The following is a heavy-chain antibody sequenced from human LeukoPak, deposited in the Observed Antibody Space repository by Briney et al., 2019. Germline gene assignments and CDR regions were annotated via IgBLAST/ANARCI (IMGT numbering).Heavy chain of an antibody. D-gene: IGHD6-19*01. CDR3: AKAGYSSGRKYGMDV. CDR2: ISGSGGST. CDR1: GFTFSSYA. Sequence: AGGSLRLSCAASGFTFSSYAMSWVRQAPGKGLEWVSAISGSGGSTYYADSVKGRLTISRDNSKNTLYLQMNSLRAEDTAVYYCAKAGYSSGRKYGMDVWGQGTTVTVSS. V-gene: IGHV3-23*01. J-gene: IGHJ6*02.